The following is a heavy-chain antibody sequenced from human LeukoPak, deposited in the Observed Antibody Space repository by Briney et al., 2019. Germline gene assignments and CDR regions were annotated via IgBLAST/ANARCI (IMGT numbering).Heavy chain of an antibody. J-gene: IGHJ5*02. CDR3: ARDPQGSSWYGPLNWFDP. CDR1: GGSISSSSYY. CDR2: IYYSGST. Sequence: PSETLSLTCTVSGGSISSSSYYWGWIRQPPGKGLEWIGSIYYSGSTYYNPSLKSRVTISVDTSKNQFSLKLSSVTAADTAVYYCARDPQGSSWYGPLNWFDPWGQGTLVTVSS. D-gene: IGHD6-13*01. V-gene: IGHV4-39*07.